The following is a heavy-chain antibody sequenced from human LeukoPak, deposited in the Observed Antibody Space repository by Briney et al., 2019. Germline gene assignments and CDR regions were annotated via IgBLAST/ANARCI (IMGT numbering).Heavy chain of an antibody. CDR2: IRYDGSNK. V-gene: IGHV3-30*02. CDR3: AKDLYHYDSSGYPDY. J-gene: IGHJ4*02. CDR1: GFTFSSYG. Sequence: GGSLRLSCAASGFTFSSYGMHWVRQAPGRGLEWVAFIRYDGSNKYYADSVKGRFTISRDNSKNTLYLQMNSLRAEDTAVYYCAKDLYHYDSSGYPDYWGQGTLVTVSS. D-gene: IGHD3-22*01.